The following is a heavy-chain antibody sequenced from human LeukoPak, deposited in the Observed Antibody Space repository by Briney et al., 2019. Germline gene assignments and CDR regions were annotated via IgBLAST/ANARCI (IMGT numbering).Heavy chain of an antibody. CDR2: IYYSGGT. V-gene: IGHV4-39*07. CDR1: GGSISSSSYY. J-gene: IGHJ4*02. Sequence: SETLSLTCTVSGGSISSSSYYWGWIRQPPGKGLEWIGSIYYSGGTYYNPSLKSRVTISVDTSKNQFSLKLSSVTAADTAVYYCARFSDRKDYDSSGYYYQNSLGVFDYWGQRTLVTVSS. D-gene: IGHD3-22*01. CDR3: ARFSDRKDYDSSGYYYQNSLGVFDY.